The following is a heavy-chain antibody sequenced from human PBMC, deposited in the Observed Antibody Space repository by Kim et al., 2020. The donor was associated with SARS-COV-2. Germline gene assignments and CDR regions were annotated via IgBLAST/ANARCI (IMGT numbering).Heavy chain of an antibody. CDR2: IYYSGST. CDR3: ARDNTGGAASGLFDY. J-gene: IGHJ4*02. Sequence: SETLSLTCTVSGGSISSGGSYWSWIRQHPGKGLEWIGYIYYSGSTYYNPSLKSRVTISVDTSKNQFSLKLSSVTAADTAVYYCARDNTGGAASGLFDYWGQGTMVTVSS. D-gene: IGHD2-15*01. V-gene: IGHV4-31*03. CDR1: GGSISSGGSY.